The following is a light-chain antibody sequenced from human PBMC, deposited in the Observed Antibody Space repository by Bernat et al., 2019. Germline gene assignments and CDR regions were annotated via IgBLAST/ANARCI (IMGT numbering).Light chain of an antibody. CDR3: QQDGRSPLT. Sequence: EIVLTQSPGTLSLSPGERATLSCRASQSVSSSYLAWYQQKPGQAPRLLIYDASSRATGIPDRFSGGGSGTDFTLTISRLEPEDFAVYYCQQDGRSPLTFGGGTKVEIK. J-gene: IGKJ4*01. CDR1: QSVSSSY. CDR2: DAS. V-gene: IGKV3-20*01.